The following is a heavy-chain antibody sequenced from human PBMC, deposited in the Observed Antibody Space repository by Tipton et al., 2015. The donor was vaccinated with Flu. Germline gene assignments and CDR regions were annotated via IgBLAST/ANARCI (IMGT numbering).Heavy chain of an antibody. J-gene: IGHJ3*02. CDR1: GFTFSSYG. CDR3: AKAMTGGNAFDI. D-gene: IGHD2-8*02. V-gene: IGHV3-33*06. Sequence: SLRLSCAASGFTFSSYGMHWVRQAPGKGLEWVAVIWYDGSNKYYADSVKGRFTISRDNSKNTLYLQMNSLRAEDTAVYYCAKAMTGGNAFDIWGQGTMVTVSS. CDR2: IWYDGSNK.